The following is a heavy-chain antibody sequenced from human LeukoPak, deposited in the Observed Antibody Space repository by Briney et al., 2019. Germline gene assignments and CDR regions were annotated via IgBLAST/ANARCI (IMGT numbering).Heavy chain of an antibody. CDR2: IIPIFGTA. CDR1: GGTFSSYA. D-gene: IGHD3-3*01. CDR3: ARDMAPDFWSGYYTPTFDY. J-gene: IGHJ4*02. V-gene: IGHV1-69*05. Sequence: SVKVSCKASGGTFSSYAISWVRQAPGQGLEWMGGIIPIFGTANYAQKLQGRVTMTTDTSTSAAYMELRSLRSDDTAVYYCARDMAPDFWSGYYTPTFDYWGQGTLVTVSS.